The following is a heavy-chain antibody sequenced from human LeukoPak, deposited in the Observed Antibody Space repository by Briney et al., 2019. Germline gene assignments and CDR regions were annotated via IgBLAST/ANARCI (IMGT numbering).Heavy chain of an antibody. Sequence: PGGSLRLSCAASGFTFSSYAMHWVRQAPGKGLEYVSAISSNGGSTYYANSVKGRFTISRDNSKNTLYLQMGSLRAEDMAVYYCARDISSAYYYYYMDVWGKGTTVTVSS. CDR2: ISSNGGST. D-gene: IGHD2-21*01. V-gene: IGHV3-64*01. CDR3: ARDISSAYYYYYMDV. CDR1: GFTFSSYA. J-gene: IGHJ6*03.